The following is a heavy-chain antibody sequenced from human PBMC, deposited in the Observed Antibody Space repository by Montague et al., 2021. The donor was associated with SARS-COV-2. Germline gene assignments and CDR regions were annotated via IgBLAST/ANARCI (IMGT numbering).Heavy chain of an antibody. CDR1: GGSITSSSYY. V-gene: IGHV4-39*01. Sequence: SETLSLTCTVSGGSITSSSYYWGWIRQPPGKGLEWIGSIYYSGSTYYNPSLKSRVTISVDTSKNQFSLKLSSVTAADTAVYYCAKQALTRYCTSTTCFGAAFDIWGQGTMVTVSS. CDR2: IYYSGST. D-gene: IGHD2-2*01. J-gene: IGHJ3*02. CDR3: AKQALTRYCTSTTCFGAAFDI.